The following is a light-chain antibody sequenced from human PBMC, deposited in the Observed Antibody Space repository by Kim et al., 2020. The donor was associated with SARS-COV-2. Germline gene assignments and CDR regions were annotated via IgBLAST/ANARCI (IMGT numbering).Light chain of an antibody. V-gene: IGKV1-8*01. Sequence: AIRLTQSPSSLSASIGDRVTVTCRASQGISSYLAWYQQKPGKAPKLLIYAASTLQSGVPSRFSGSGSGTDFTLTISCLQSEDFATYYCQQHNSYPRTFGQGTKVDIK. CDR3: QQHNSYPRT. J-gene: IGKJ1*01. CDR2: AAS. CDR1: QGISSY.